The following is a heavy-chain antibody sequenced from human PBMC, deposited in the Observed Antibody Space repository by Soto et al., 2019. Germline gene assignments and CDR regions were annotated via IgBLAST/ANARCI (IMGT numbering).Heavy chain of an antibody. D-gene: IGHD1-26*01. CDR3: VRAKYSGDYIFYYYGMDV. Sequence: SCAASGFTCSDHFMNWVRQAPGKGLEWVSYISSSSNTIYYADSVKGRFTVSRDNAKNSLYLQMNSLRDEDMAAYYCVRAKYSGDYIFYYYGMDVWGQGTTVTVSS. J-gene: IGHJ6*02. CDR2: ISSSSNTI. V-gene: IGHV3-11*04. CDR1: GFTCSDHF.